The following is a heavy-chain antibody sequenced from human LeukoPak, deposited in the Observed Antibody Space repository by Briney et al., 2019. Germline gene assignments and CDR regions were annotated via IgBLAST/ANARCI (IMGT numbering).Heavy chain of an antibody. J-gene: IGHJ4*02. Sequence: GGSLRLSCAASGFTFSNSWMTWVRQAPGKGLEWVANIREDGGEKYYVDSVKGRFTISRDNAKNSLYLQMNILRAEDTAVYYCARINTAIFSSSDYWGQGTLVTVSS. V-gene: IGHV3-7*05. D-gene: IGHD2-21*02. CDR3: ARINTAIFSSSDY. CDR1: GFTFSNSW. CDR2: IREDGGEK.